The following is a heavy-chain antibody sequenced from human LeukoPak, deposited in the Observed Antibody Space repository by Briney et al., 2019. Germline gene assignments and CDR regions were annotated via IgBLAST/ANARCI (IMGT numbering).Heavy chain of an antibody. J-gene: IGHJ4*02. CDR1: GFTFGSYA. D-gene: IGHD3-22*01. V-gene: IGHV3-30*04. Sequence: GGSLRLSCAASGFTFGSYAMHWVRQAPGKGLEWVAVISYDGSNKYYADSVKGRFTISRDNSKNTLYLQMNSLRAEDTAVYYCARDEYYYDSSGYYYDLDVYYFDYWGQGTLVTVSS. CDR2: ISYDGSNK. CDR3: ARDEYYYDSSGYYYDLDVYYFDY.